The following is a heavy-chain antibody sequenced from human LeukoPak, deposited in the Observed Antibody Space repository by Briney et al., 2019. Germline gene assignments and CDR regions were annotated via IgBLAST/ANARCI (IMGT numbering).Heavy chain of an antibody. V-gene: IGHV3-21*01. CDR1: GFTFSSYS. D-gene: IGHD3-3*01. Sequence: GGSLRLSCAASGFTFSSYSMNWVRQAPGKGLEWVSSISSSSSYIYYADSVKGRFTISRDNAKNSLYLQMNSLRAEDTAVYYCARDGSPRKNYDFWSGYPNWSDPWGQGTLVTVSS. CDR3: ARDGSPRKNYDFWSGYPNWSDP. J-gene: IGHJ5*02. CDR2: ISSSSSYI.